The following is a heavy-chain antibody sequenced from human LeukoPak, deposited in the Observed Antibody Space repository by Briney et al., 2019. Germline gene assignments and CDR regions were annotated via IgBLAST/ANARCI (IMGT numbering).Heavy chain of an antibody. D-gene: IGHD6-13*01. J-gene: IGHJ6*03. CDR3: ASSLYTAAAGVQGGYYYYYMDV. V-gene: IGHV3-53*01. CDR2: IYSGGST. Sequence: PGGSLRLSCAASGFTVSSNYMSWVRQAPGKGLEWVSVIYSGGSTYYADSVKGRFTISRDNSKNTLYLQMNSLRAEDTAVYYCASSLYTAAAGVQGGYYYYYMDVWGKGTTVTVSS. CDR1: GFTVSSNY.